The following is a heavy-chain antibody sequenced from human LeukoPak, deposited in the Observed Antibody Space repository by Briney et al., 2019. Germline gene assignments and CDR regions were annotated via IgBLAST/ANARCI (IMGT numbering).Heavy chain of an antibody. J-gene: IGHJ4*02. CDR2: IYPGDSDT. CDR3: ARCDYYDSSGYELDY. CDR1: GYSFTSYW. D-gene: IGHD3-22*01. V-gene: IGHV5-51*01. Sequence: GESLKISCKGSGYSFTSYWNGWVRQMPGKGLEWMVIIYPGDSDTRYSPSFQGQVTISADKSISTAYLQWSSLKASDTAMYYCARCDYYDSSGYELDYWGQGTLVTVSS.